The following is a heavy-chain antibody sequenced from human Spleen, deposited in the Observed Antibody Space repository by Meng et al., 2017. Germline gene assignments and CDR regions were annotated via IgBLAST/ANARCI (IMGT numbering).Heavy chain of an antibody. D-gene: IGHD6-19*01. V-gene: IGHV1-18*01. CDR1: GYTFTSYG. CDR3: ASGIAVAGVADAFDI. CDR2: INTYNGET. Sequence: ASVKVSCKASGYTFTSYGVIWVRQAPGQGPEWMGWINTYNGETNYAQKLQGRVTMTTDTSTSTAYMELRSLRSDDTAVYYCASGIAVAGVADAFDIWGQGTMVTVSS. J-gene: IGHJ3*02.